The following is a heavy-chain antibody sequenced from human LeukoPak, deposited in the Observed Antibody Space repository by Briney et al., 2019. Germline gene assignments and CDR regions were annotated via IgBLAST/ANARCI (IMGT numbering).Heavy chain of an antibody. V-gene: IGHV4-31*03. J-gene: IGHJ4*02. CDR1: GDSMCSGSYY. D-gene: IGHD3-10*01. CDR3: ARSAFTTGRFDY. Sequence: PSQTLSLTCTVSGDSMCSGSYYWSWIRQHPGKGLEWIGYIFYSGRTYYNPSLKSRLTISIDTSKELFSLNLTSVTAADTAVYYCARSAFTTGRFDYWAQGTLVTVSS. CDR2: IFYSGRT.